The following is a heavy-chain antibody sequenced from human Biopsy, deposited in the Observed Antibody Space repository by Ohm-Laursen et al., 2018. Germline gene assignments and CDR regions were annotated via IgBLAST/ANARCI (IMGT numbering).Heavy chain of an antibody. V-gene: IGHV1-46*01. Sequence: SVKVACTASGNTFATYHIHWVRQAPGQGLELMGVISPSGATTSFSQKFQGRITMTRDTSTGTVYMDLNSLGSEDTAVYYCARAGVGSDGTDSYYYGMDVWGPGTTVTVSS. CDR1: GNTFATYH. CDR3: ARAGVGSDGTDSYYYGMDV. CDR2: ISPSGATT. D-gene: IGHD5-24*01. J-gene: IGHJ6*02.